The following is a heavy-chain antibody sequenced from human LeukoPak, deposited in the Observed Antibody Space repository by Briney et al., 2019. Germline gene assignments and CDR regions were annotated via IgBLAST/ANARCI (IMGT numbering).Heavy chain of an antibody. Sequence: GGSLRLSCAASGFTFSSYSMNWVRQAPGKGLEWVSYISSSSSTIYYADSVKGRFTISRDNAKNSLYLQMNSLRAEDTAVYYCARDSPLQLLFAFDIWGQGTMVTVST. J-gene: IGHJ3*02. CDR3: ARDSPLQLLFAFDI. CDR2: ISSSSSTI. CDR1: GFTFSSYS. D-gene: IGHD2-2*01. V-gene: IGHV3-48*04.